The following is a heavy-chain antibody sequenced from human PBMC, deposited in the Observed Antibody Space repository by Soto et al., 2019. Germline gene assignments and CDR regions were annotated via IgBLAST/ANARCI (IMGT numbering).Heavy chain of an antibody. Sequence: GASVKVSCKASGYTFTSYYMHWVRQAPGQGLEWMGIINPSGGSTSYAQKFQGRVTMTRDTSTSTVYMELSSLRSEDTAVYYCARVRDIVVVVAARGTWDYYFDYWGQGTLVTVSS. CDR2: INPSGGST. D-gene: IGHD2-15*01. CDR3: ARVRDIVVVVAARGTWDYYFDY. V-gene: IGHV1-46*01. CDR1: GYTFTSYY. J-gene: IGHJ4*02.